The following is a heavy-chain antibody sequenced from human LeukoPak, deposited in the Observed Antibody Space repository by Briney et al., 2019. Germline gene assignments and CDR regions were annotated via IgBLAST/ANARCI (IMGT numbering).Heavy chain of an antibody. V-gene: IGHV1-2*02. D-gene: IGHD3-3*01. J-gene: IGHJ3*02. CDR2: INPNSGGT. Sequence: ASVKVSCKASGYTFTGYYMHWVRQAPGQGLEWMGWINPNSGGTNYAQKFQGRVTMTRDTSISTAYMELSRLRSDDTAVYYCAREGDFWSGYSYAFDIWGQGTMVTVSS. CDR3: AREGDFWSGYSYAFDI. CDR1: GYTFTGYY.